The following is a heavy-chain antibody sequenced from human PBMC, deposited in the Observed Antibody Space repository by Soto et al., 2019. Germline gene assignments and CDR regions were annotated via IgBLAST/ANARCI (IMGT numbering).Heavy chain of an antibody. Sequence: SETLSLTCTVSGKSVSTFYWSWIRQPPGKGLEWISHAYYSGSTNYDPSLKSRVTISVDMSKNQVSLRLTSVTAADTAVYYCARGTDYTQIASYHYGMDVWGQGTSVTVSS. D-gene: IGHD4-4*01. CDR3: ARGTDYTQIASYHYGMDV. J-gene: IGHJ6*02. CDR1: GKSVSTFY. CDR2: AYYSGST. V-gene: IGHV4-59*02.